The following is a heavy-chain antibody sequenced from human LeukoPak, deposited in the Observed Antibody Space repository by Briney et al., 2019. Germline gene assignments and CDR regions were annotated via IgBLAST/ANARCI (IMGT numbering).Heavy chain of an antibody. V-gene: IGHV3-74*01. D-gene: IGHD2-8*01. J-gene: IGHJ4*02. CDR2: INSDGSST. CDR1: GFTFSSYW. Sequence: LGGSLRLSCAASGFTFSSYWMHWVRQAPGKGLVWVSRINSDGSSTSCADSVKGRFTISRDNAKNTLYLQMNSLRAEDTAVYYCARESGYCTNGVCRYYFDYWGQGTLVTVSS. CDR3: ARESGYCTNGVCRYYFDY.